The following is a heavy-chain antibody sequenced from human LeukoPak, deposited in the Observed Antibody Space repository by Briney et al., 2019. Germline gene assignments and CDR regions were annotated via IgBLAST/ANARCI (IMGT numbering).Heavy chain of an antibody. CDR1: GFTFSSYA. V-gene: IGHV3-30*04. CDR2: ISYDGSNK. J-gene: IGHJ6*03. Sequence: GGSLRLSCADSGFTFSSYAMHCVRQAPGKGLEWVGVISYDGSNKYYADSVKGRFTISRDNSKNTLYLQMNSLRAEDTAVYYCAREGELYYYYMDVWGKGTTVTVSS. D-gene: IGHD5-24*01. CDR3: AREGELYYYYMDV.